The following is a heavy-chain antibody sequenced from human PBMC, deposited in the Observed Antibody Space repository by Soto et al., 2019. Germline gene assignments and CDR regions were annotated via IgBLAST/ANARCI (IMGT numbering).Heavy chain of an antibody. J-gene: IGHJ6*02. CDR1: GFTASNDY. CDR3: ARDPGDRNGMSV. D-gene: IGHD1-26*01. Sequence: EVQLVESGGDLVQPGGSLRLSCAASGFTASNDYMSWVRQAPGKGLEWVSVIYSGGSTYYADSVKGRFTISRDNSKIMLYRQMNSLRVEDTAVYYCARDPGDRNGMSVWGQGTTVTVSS. V-gene: IGHV3-66*01. CDR2: IYSGGST.